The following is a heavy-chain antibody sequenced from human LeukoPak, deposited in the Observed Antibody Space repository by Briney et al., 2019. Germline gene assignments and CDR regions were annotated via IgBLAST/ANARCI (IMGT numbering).Heavy chain of an antibody. CDR1: GYTFTSYA. CDR3: ATGAMVRGVHIGGLSFDY. CDR2: INAGNGNT. J-gene: IGHJ4*02. V-gene: IGHV1-3*01. D-gene: IGHD3-10*01. Sequence: ASVKVSCKASGYTFTSYAMHWVRQAPGQRLEWMGWINAGNGNTKYSQKFQGRVTITRDTSASTAYMELSSLRSEDTAVYYCATGAMVRGVHIGGLSFDYWGQGTLVTVSS.